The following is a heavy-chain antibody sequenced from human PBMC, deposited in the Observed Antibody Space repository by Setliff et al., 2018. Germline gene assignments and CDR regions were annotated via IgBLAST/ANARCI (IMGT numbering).Heavy chain of an antibody. CDR2: INPDGSEK. V-gene: IGHV3-7*01. J-gene: IGHJ4*02. CDR3: FGAGTCSY. Sequence: GGSLRLSCGASGFTYNNCWVSWVRQAPGKGLEWLASINPDGSEKDYVDSVKGRFTISRDNAKNSLSLQMNSLGTEDTAVYYCFGAGTCSYWGQGTLVTVS. D-gene: IGHD3-10*01. CDR1: GFTYNNCW.